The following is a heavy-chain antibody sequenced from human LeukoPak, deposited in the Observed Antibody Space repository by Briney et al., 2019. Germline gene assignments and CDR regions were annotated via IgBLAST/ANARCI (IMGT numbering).Heavy chain of an antibody. CDR3: ARANSCWYRGETYYYMDV. CDR2: INWNGGST. Sequence: PGGSLRLSCAASGFTFDDYGMSWVRQAPGKGLEWVSGINWNGGSTGYADSVKGRFTISRDNDKNSQYLQMNSLRAEDTALYYWARANSCWYRGETYYYMDVWGKGTTVTVSS. CDR1: GFTFDDYG. V-gene: IGHV3-20*04. D-gene: IGHD6-19*01. J-gene: IGHJ6*03.